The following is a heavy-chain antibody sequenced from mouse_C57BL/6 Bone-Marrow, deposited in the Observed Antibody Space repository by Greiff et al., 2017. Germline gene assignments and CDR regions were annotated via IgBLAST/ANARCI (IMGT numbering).Heavy chain of an antibody. Sequence: VMLVESGPGLVAPSQSLSITCTVSGFSLTSYGVHWVRQPPGKGLEWLVVIWSDGSTTYNSALKSRLSISKDNSKSQVFLKMNSLQTDDTAMYYCARHGGSYYGSWYWYFDVWGTGTTVTVSS. CDR3: ARHGGSYYGSWYWYFDV. D-gene: IGHD1-1*01. V-gene: IGHV2-6-1*01. J-gene: IGHJ1*03. CDR1: GFSLTSYG. CDR2: IWSDGST.